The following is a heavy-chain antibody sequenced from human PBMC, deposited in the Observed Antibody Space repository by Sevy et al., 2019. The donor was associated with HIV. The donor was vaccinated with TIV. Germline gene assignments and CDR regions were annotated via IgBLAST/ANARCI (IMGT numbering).Heavy chain of an antibody. CDR3: AREPYDSSGYYGAGGIDV. J-gene: IGHJ6*02. CDR2: INPNSGGT. V-gene: IGHV1-2*02. Sequence: ASMKVSCKASGYTFTGYYMHWVRQAPGQGLEWMGWINPNSGGTNYAQKFQGRVTMTRDTSISTAYMELSRLRSDDTAVYYCAREPYDSSGYYGAGGIDVWGQGTTVTVSS. D-gene: IGHD3-22*01. CDR1: GYTFTGYY.